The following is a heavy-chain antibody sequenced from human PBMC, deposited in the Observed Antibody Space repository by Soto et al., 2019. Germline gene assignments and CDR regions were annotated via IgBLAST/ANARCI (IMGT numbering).Heavy chain of an antibody. V-gene: IGHV1-18*01. Sequence: GASVKVSCKASGYTFTSYGISWVRQAPGQGLEWMGWISAYNGNTNYAQKLQGRVTMTTDTSTSTAYMELRSLRSDDTAVYYCARRSDRRFGAYYYYYYMDVWGKGTTVAVSS. D-gene: IGHD3-10*01. CDR3: ARRSDRRFGAYYYYYYMDV. CDR1: GYTFTSYG. CDR2: ISAYNGNT. J-gene: IGHJ6*03.